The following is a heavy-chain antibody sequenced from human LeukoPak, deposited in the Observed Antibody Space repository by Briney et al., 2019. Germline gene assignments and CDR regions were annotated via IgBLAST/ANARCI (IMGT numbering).Heavy chain of an antibody. J-gene: IGHJ4*02. CDR1: GSTFTSYG. Sequence: ASVKLSCKASGSTFTSYGISWVRQAHGQGLEWMGWISAYNGNTNYAQKLQGRVSMTTDTSTSTAYMELRSLRSDDTAVYYCARDRYCSGGSCYARPIDYWGQGTLVTVSS. V-gene: IGHV1-18*01. CDR2: ISAYNGNT. D-gene: IGHD2-15*01. CDR3: ARDRYCSGGSCYARPIDY.